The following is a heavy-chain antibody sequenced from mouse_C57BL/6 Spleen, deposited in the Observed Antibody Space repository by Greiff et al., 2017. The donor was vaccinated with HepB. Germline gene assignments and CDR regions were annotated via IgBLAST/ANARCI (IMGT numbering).Heavy chain of an antibody. CDR3: ARGGFRMDY. V-gene: IGHV1-64*01. Sequence: QVHVKQPGAELVKPGASVKLSCKASGYTFTSYWMHWVKQRPGQGLEWIGMIHPNSGSTNYNEKFKSKATLTVDKSSSTAYMQLSSLTSEDSAVYYCARGGFRMDYWGQGTSVTVSS. CDR1: GYTFTSYW. CDR2: IHPNSGST. J-gene: IGHJ4*01.